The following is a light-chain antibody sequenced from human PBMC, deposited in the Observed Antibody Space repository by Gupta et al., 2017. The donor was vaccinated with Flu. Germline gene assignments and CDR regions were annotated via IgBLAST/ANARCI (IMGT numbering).Light chain of an antibody. Sequence: TVSTHSPVTLSLSPGERATLSCRASQSLTHNYLAWYQQNPGQPPRLLIYGASNRATGIPDRFVGSGSGTDFTLTITRLEPEDFAMYYCQQYGSSPYTFGQGTKLQIK. J-gene: IGKJ2*01. CDR3: QQYGSSPYT. CDR1: QSLTHNY. V-gene: IGKV3-20*01. CDR2: GAS.